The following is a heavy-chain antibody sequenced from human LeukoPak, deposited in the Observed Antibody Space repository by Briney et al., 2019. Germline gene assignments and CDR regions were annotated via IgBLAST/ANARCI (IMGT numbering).Heavy chain of an antibody. CDR1: GGSISSYY. V-gene: IGHV4-59*01. J-gene: IGHJ4*02. CDR3: ARGTQSVEWLRKRSASFDY. Sequence: SETLSLTCTVSGGSISSYYWSWIRQPPGKGLEWIGYIYCSGSTNYNPSLKSRVTISVDMSKNQFSLKLSSVTAADTAVYYCARGTQSVEWLRKRSASFDYWGQGTLVTVSS. D-gene: IGHD5-12*01. CDR2: IYCSGST.